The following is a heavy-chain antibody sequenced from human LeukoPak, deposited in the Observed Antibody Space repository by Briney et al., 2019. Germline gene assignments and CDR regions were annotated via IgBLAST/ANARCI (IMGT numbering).Heavy chain of an antibody. V-gene: IGHV1-2*02. D-gene: IGHD4-23*01. CDR1: GYTFTGYY. J-gene: IGHJ5*02. Sequence: ASVNVSCKASGYTFTGYYIHWVRQAPGQGLEWMGWINPNSGGTNYAQKFQGRVTMTRDTSISTAYMELSRLRSDDTAVYYCARGLTTVVGATDTNWFDPWGQGTLVTVSS. CDR2: INPNSGGT. CDR3: ARGLTTVVGATDTNWFDP.